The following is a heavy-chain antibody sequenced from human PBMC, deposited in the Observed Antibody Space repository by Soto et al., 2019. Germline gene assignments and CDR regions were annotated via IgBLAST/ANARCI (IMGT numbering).Heavy chain of an antibody. CDR2: IIPIFGTP. D-gene: IGHD2-21*02. V-gene: IGHV1-69*12. J-gene: IGHJ3*02. CDR1: GGTFSSYA. CDR3: ARAWNVVVVTAIPPGAFDI. Sequence: QVQLVQSGAEVKKPGSSVKVSCKASGGTFSSYAISWVRQAPGQGLEWMGGIIPIFGTPNYAQKFQGRVTITADESTSTAYMELSSLRSEDTAVYYCARAWNVVVVTAIPPGAFDIWGQGTMVTVSS.